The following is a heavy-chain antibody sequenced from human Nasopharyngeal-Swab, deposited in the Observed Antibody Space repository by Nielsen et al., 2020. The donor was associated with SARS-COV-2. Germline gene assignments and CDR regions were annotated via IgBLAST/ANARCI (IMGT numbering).Heavy chain of an antibody. Sequence: GESLKISCAASGFTFSSYAMSWVRQAPGKGLEWVSAISGSGGSTYYADSVKGRFTISRDNSKNTLYLQMNSLRAEDTAMYYCAKDHYYGSGSPHYWGQGTLVTVSS. V-gene: IGHV3-23*01. J-gene: IGHJ4*02. CDR2: ISGSGGST. CDR3: AKDHYYGSGSPHY. CDR1: GFTFSSYA. D-gene: IGHD3-10*01.